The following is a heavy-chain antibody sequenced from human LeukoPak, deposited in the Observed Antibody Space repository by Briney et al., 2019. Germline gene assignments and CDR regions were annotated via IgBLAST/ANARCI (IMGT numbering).Heavy chain of an antibody. CDR2: IRGSSDVL. V-gene: IGHV3-48*02. J-gene: IGHJ4*02. CDR3: ARGDYSSGNYYGPDY. Sequence: GGSLRLSCAASGFAISDYSMYWVRQAPGKGLEWVSYIRGSSDVLYYADSVKGRFTISRDNAKNSLYLQMNSLRDEDTAVYYCARGDYSSGNYYGPDYWGQGTLVTVSS. D-gene: IGHD3-22*01. CDR1: GFAISDYS.